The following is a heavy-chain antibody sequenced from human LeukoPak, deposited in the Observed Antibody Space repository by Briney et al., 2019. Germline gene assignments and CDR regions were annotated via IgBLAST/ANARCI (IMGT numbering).Heavy chain of an antibody. D-gene: IGHD3-22*01. CDR2: INHSGST. J-gene: IGHJ4*02. CDR1: GGSFSGYY. V-gene: IGHV4-34*01. CDR3: ARGRFDSSGYYHPSPDY. Sequence: SETLSLTCAVYGGSFSGYYWSWIRQPPGKGLEWIGEINHSGSTNYNPSLKSRDTISVDTSKNQFSLKLSSVTAADTAVYYCARGRFDSSGYYHPSPDYWGQGTLVTVSS.